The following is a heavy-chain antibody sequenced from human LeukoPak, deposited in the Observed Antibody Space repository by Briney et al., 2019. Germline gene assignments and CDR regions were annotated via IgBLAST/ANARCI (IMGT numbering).Heavy chain of an antibody. Sequence: GGSLRLSCAASGFTFSDYYMSWIRQAPGKGLEWVSYISSSGSTIYYADSVKGRFTTSRDNAKNSLYLQMNSLRAEDTAVYYCARDLLSYYDSSGYYDYWGQGTLVTVSS. D-gene: IGHD3-22*01. CDR3: ARDLLSYYDSSGYYDY. CDR2: ISSSGSTI. V-gene: IGHV3-11*01. CDR1: GFTFSDYY. J-gene: IGHJ4*02.